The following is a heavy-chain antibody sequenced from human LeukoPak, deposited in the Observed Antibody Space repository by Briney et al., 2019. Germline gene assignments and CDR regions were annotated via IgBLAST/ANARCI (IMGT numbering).Heavy chain of an antibody. V-gene: IGHV4-4*08. CDR2: IYTSGST. J-gene: IGHJ4*02. D-gene: IGHD3-3*01. CDR3: ARDKSRGYDFWSGYYFDY. CDR1: GGSISSYY. Sequence: SETLSLTCTVSGGSISSYYWSWIRQPPGKGLEWIGRIYTSGSTNYNPSLKSRVTISVDTSKNQFSLKLSSVTAADTAVYYCARDKSRGYDFWSGYYFDYWGQGTLVTVSS.